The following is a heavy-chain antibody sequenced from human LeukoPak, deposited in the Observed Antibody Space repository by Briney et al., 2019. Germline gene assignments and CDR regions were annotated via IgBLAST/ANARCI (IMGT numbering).Heavy chain of an antibody. CDR1: GYTFTSYY. D-gene: IGHD5-24*01. V-gene: IGHV1-46*01. Sequence: ASVKVSCKASGYTFTSYYMHWVRQAPGQGLEWMGIINPSGGSTSYAQKFQGRVTMTRDTSTSTVYMELSSLRSEDTAVYYCAKDKNGKMATIMVDYWGQGTLVTVSS. CDR2: INPSGGST. CDR3: AKDKNGKMATIMVDY. J-gene: IGHJ4*02.